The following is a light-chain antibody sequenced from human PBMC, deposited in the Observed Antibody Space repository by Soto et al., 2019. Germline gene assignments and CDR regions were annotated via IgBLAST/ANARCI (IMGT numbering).Light chain of an antibody. CDR2: SAS. Sequence: IVLTHSPGTLSLSPVEISTLSCRASQSIRNFLAWYQQKPGQAPRLLIYSASSRAAGIPDAFSGSGSGTDFTLTISSLEPEDFAVYYCQQRSNWPPWTFGQGTKVDIK. V-gene: IGKV3-11*01. J-gene: IGKJ1*01. CDR3: QQRSNWPPWT. CDR1: QSIRNF.